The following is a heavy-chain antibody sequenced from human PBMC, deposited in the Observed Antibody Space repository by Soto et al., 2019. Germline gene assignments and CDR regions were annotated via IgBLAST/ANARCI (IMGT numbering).Heavy chain of an antibody. CDR1: GFTYISYA. J-gene: IGHJ4*02. D-gene: IGHD2-2*01. CDR2: VSPVTGST. Sequence: GASVKVSCKVVGFTYISYAMHWVRQAPGRRPEWMGWVSPVTGSTKYSQSFQDKFTITWDASATTSYVQLRSLSSEDTAVYYCALPQTGFCSSTTCPGDFHSWGQGTLVTVSS. CDR3: ALPQTGFCSSTTCPGDFHS. V-gene: IGHV1-3*01.